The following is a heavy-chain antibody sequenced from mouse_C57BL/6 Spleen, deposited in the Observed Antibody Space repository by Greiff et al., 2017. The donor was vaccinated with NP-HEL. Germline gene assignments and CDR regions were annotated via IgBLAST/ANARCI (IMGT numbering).Heavy chain of an antibody. CDR3: TRDGSYPTPFDY. V-gene: IGHV5-9-1*02. CDR2: ISSGGDYI. J-gene: IGHJ2*01. D-gene: IGHD2-3*01. CDR1: GFTFSSYA. Sequence: DVQLQESGEGLVKPGGSLKLSCAASGFTFSSYAMSWVRQTPEKRLEWVAYISSGGDYIYYADTVKGRFTISRDNARNTLYLQMSSLKSEDTAMYYCTRDGSYPTPFDYWGQGTTLTVSS.